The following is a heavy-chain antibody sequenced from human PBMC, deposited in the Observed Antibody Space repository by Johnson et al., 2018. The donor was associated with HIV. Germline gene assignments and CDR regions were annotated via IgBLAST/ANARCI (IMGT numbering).Heavy chain of an antibody. CDR2: IYSGGST. CDR1: GFTVSSNY. CDR3: ARGISRYYGSGSEPGEGACDI. D-gene: IGHD3-10*01. V-gene: IGHV3-53*01. Sequence: VQLVESGGGLIQPGGSLRLSCAASGFTVSSNYMSWVRQAPGKGLEWVSVIYSGGSTYYADSVKGRFTISRDNSKNTLYLQMNSLRAEDTAVYYCARGISRYYGSGSEPGEGACDIWGQGTMVTVSS. J-gene: IGHJ3*02.